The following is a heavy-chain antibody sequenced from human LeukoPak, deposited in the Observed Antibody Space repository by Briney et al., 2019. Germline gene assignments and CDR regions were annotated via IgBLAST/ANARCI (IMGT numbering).Heavy chain of an antibody. V-gene: IGHV1-8*01. CDR1: GYTFTSYD. CDR2: MNPNSGNT. J-gene: IGHJ4*02. Sequence: ALVKVSCKASGYTFTSYDINWVRQATGQGLEWMGWMNPNSGNTGYAQKFQGRVTMTRNTSISTAYMELSSLRSGDTAVYYCARVGIAVAGAYYFDYWGQGTLVTVSS. D-gene: IGHD6-19*01. CDR3: ARVGIAVAGAYYFDY.